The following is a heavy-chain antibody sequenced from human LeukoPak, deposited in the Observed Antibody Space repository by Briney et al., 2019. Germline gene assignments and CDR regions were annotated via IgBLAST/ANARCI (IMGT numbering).Heavy chain of an antibody. V-gene: IGHV3-15*01. Sequence: GGSLRLSCAASGFTFNNAWMNWVRQAPGKGLEWVGRIKSKTDGGTTDYAAPVKGRFTISRDDSKNTLYLQMNSLKTEDTAVYYCTTELGVYDSSGYSDYWGQGTLVTVSS. D-gene: IGHD3-22*01. CDR1: GFTFNNAW. J-gene: IGHJ4*02. CDR3: TTELGVYDSSGYSDY. CDR2: IKSKTDGGTT.